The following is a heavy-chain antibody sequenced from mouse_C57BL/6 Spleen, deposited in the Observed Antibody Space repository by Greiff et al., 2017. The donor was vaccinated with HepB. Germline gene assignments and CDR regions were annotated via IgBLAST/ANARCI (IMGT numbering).Heavy chain of an antibody. J-gene: IGHJ2*01. CDR1: GYTFTSYT. V-gene: IGHV1-4*01. Sequence: VQGVESGAELARPGASVKMSCKASGYTFTSYTMHWVKQRPGQGLEWIGYINPSSGYTKYNQKFKDKATLTADKSSSTAYMQLSSLTSEDSAVYYGARDLGYYGSSYGDYWGQGTTLTVSS. CDR2: INPSSGYT. CDR3: ARDLGYYGSSYGDY. D-gene: IGHD1-1*01.